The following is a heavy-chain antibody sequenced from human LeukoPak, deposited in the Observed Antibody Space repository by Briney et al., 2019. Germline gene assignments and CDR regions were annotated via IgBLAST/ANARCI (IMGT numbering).Heavy chain of an antibody. CDR3: AKDDYYDTSGYRD. J-gene: IGHJ4*02. V-gene: IGHV3-11*04. CDR1: GFTFSDYY. Sequence: GGSLRLSCAASGFTFSDYYMSWIRQAPGKGLEWVSYISSSGSTIYYADSVKGRFTISRDNSKNTLYLQMNSLRAEDTAVYYCAKDDYYDTSGYRDWGQGTLVTVSS. CDR2: ISSSGSTI. D-gene: IGHD3-22*01.